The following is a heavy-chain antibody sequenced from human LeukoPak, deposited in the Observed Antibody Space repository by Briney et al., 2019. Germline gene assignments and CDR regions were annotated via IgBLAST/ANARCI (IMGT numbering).Heavy chain of an antibody. J-gene: IGHJ4*02. D-gene: IGHD2-15*01. Sequence: GGSLILSCAASGFTFSSYALSWVRQAPGKGLEWVSAISGSGGSTYYADSVKGRFTISRDNSKNTLYLQMNSLRAEDTAVYYCANSGYCSGGSCHTRGYFDYWGQGTLVTVSS. V-gene: IGHV3-23*01. CDR3: ANSGYCSGGSCHTRGYFDY. CDR2: ISGSGGST. CDR1: GFTFSSYA.